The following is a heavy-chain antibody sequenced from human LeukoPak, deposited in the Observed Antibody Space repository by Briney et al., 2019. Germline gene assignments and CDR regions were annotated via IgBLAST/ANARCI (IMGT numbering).Heavy chain of an antibody. CDR2: IIPIFGTA. J-gene: IGHJ4*02. D-gene: IGHD6-13*01. V-gene: IGHV1-69*05. CDR1: GGTFSSYA. CDR3: ARGGIAAAGTFFSPFDY. Sequence: SSVKVSCKASGGTFSSYAISWVRQAPGQGREWMGGIIPIFGTANYAQKFQGRVTITTDESTSTAYMELSSLRSEDTAVYYCARGGIAAAGTFFSPFDYWGQGTLVTVSS.